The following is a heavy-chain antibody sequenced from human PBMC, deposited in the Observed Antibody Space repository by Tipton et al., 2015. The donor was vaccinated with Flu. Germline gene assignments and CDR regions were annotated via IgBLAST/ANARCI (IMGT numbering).Heavy chain of an antibody. CDR3: ARERRQLDGYVYYSYGTDV. D-gene: IGHD1-1*01. V-gene: IGHV4-31*03. J-gene: IGHJ6*02. CDR2: IYYSGST. CDR1: GGSISSGGYF. Sequence: TLSLTCTVSGGSISSGGYFWSWIRQHPGKGLEWIGYIYYSGSTSYNPYLKSRLTISVDTSKNKFSLKLSSVTAADTAVYFCARERRQLDGYVYYSYGTDVCGQETTVTVS.